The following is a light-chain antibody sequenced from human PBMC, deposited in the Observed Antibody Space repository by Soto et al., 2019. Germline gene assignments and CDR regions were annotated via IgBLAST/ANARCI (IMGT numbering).Light chain of an antibody. Sequence: TQSPSSLSASVGDRVTITCRASQGISSYLAWYQQKVGKAPRLLIYAASTLQSGVPSRFSGSGSGTDFTLTISSLQPEDFATYYCLQVNSYPYSFGQGTKVDIK. CDR1: QGISSY. V-gene: IGKV1-9*01. CDR3: LQVNSYPYS. CDR2: AAS. J-gene: IGKJ2*01.